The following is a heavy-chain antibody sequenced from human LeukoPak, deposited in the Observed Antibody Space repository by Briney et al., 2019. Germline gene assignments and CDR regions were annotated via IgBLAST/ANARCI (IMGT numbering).Heavy chain of an antibody. V-gene: IGHV4-34*01. CDR3: ARRGAYYDFWSGYYPLDV. CDR2: INHSGST. Sequence: SETLSLTCAVYGGSFSGYYWSWIRQPPGKGLEWIGEINHSGSTNYNPSLKSRGTISVDTSKNQFSLKLSSVTAADTAVYYCARRGAYYDFWSGYYPLDVWGKGTTVTVSS. J-gene: IGHJ6*04. CDR1: GGSFSGYY. D-gene: IGHD3-3*01.